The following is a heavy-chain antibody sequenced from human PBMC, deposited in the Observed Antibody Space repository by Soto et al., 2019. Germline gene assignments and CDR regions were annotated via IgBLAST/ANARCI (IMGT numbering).Heavy chain of an antibody. D-gene: IGHD3-3*01. CDR1: GGSISSGGYY. V-gene: IGHV4-31*03. J-gene: IGHJ4*02. CDR3: ARAPGPVYYDFWSGYSYFDY. CDR2: IYYSGST. Sequence: SETLSLTCTVSGGSISSGGYYWSWIRQHPGKGLEWIGYIYYSGSTYYNPSLKSRVTISVDTSKNQFSLKLSSVTAADTAVYYCARAPGPVYYDFWSGYSYFDYWGQGTLVTV.